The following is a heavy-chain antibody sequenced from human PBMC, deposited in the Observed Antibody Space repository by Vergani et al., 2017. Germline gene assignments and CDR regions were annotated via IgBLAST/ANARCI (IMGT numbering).Heavy chain of an antibody. V-gene: IGHV3-53*04. CDR2: IYSGGST. J-gene: IGHJ6*02. CDR1: GFRFREHG. Sequence: EVQLLESGGGSVQPGESLRLSCVASGFRFREHGMNWVRQAPGKGLEWVSVIYSGGSTYYADSVKGRFTISRHNSKNTLYLQMNSLRAEDTAVYYCARDRVDIVATTTYYYYYYGMDVWGQGTTVTVSS. CDR3: ARDRVDIVATTTYYYYYYGMDV. D-gene: IGHD5-12*01.